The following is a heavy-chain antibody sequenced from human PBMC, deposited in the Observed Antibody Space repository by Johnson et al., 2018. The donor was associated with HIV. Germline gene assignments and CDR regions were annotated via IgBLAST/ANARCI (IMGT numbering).Heavy chain of an antibody. D-gene: IGHD6-13*01. Sequence: VQLMESGGGLVQPGGSLRLSCAASGFTFDDYGMSWVRQAPGKGLEWVSGINWNGASTGYPDSVKGRFTISRDNAKNSLYLQMNSLRAEDTALYYCARDRGAIAAAVNDAFDIWGQWTMVTVSS. CDR3: ARDRGAIAAAVNDAFDI. V-gene: IGHV3-20*04. J-gene: IGHJ3*02. CDR2: INWNGAST. CDR1: GFTFDDYG.